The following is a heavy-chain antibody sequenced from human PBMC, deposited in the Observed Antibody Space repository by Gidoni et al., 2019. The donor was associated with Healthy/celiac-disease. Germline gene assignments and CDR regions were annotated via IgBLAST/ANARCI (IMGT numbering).Heavy chain of an antibody. V-gene: IGHV3-48*02. CDR1: GFTFSSYS. J-gene: IGHJ2*01. D-gene: IGHD3-22*01. CDR2: ISSSSSTI. Sequence: EVQLVESGGGLVQPGGSLRLSCAASGFTFSSYSMNWVRQAPGKGLEWVSYISSSSSTIYYADSVKGRFTISRDNAKNSLYLQMNSLRDEDTAVYYCARDLYYDSVGYFDLWGRGTLVTVSS. CDR3: ARDLYYDSVGYFDL.